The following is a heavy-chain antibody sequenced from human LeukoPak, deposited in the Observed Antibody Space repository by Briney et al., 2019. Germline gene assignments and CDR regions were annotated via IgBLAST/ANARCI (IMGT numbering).Heavy chain of an antibody. CDR1: GFTFSSYA. Sequence: GGSLRLSCAASGFTFSSYAMHWVRQAPGKGLEWVAVISYDGSNKYYADSVKGRFTISRDNSKNTLYLQMNSLRAEDTAVYYCARRLTQYDCFDPWGQGILVTVSS. J-gene: IGHJ5*02. CDR2: ISYDGSNK. CDR3: ARRLTQYDCFDP. V-gene: IGHV3-30*04. D-gene: IGHD2-2*01.